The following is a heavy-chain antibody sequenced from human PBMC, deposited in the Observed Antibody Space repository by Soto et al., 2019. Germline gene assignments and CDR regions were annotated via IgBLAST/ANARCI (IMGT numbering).Heavy chain of an antibody. V-gene: IGHV4-34*01. CDR2: VSHSGNT. Sequence: SETLSLTCTVSGGSFTGHFWSWVRQPPGKGLEWIGEVSHSGNTKYYPSLRSRVTLSVDSSKNQISLALTSVTAADTAVYYCARARWSGGYYSYYGMDVWGQGTTVTVSS. CDR3: ARARWSGGYYSYYGMDV. D-gene: IGHD2-15*01. CDR1: GGSFTGHF. J-gene: IGHJ6*02.